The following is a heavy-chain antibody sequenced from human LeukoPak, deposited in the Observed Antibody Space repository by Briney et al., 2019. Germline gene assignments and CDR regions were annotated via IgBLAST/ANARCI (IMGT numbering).Heavy chain of an antibody. CDR2: ISAYNGNT. Sequence: ASVKVSCKASGYTFTSYGISWVRQAPGQGLEWMGWISAYNGNTNYAQKLQGRVTTTTDTSTSTAYMELRSLRSDDTAVYYCASTTTVTTGAYGFDYWGQGTLVTVSS. V-gene: IGHV1-18*01. D-gene: IGHD4-17*01. CDR1: GYTFTSYG. CDR3: ASTTTVTTGAYGFDY. J-gene: IGHJ4*02.